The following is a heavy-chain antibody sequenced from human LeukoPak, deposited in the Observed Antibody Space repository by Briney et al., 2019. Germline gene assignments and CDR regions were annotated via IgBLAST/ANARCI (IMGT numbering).Heavy chain of an antibody. J-gene: IGHJ4*02. CDR2: ISYDGSNK. Sequence: PGGSLRLSCAASGFTFNYFRMNWVRQAPGKGLEWVAVISYDGSNKYYADSVKGRFTISRDNSKNTLYLQMNSLRAEDTAVYYCAKEPSIAARGNDYWGQGTLVTVSS. D-gene: IGHD6-6*01. CDR1: GFTFNYFR. CDR3: AKEPSIAARGNDY. V-gene: IGHV3-30*18.